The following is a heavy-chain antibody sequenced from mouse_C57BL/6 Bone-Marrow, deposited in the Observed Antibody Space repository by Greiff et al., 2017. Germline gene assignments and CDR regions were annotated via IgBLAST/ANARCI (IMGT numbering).Heavy chain of an antibody. CDR3: ASDYYCSSYWSYYVDY. D-gene: IGHD1-1*01. CDR1: GYTFTSYW. V-gene: IGHV1-69*01. CDR2: IDPSDSYT. Sequence: QVQLQQPGAELVMPGASVKLSCKASGYTFTSYWMHWVKQRPGQGLEWIGEIDPSDSYTNYNQKFKGKSTLTVDKSSSTAYMQLSSLTSEDSAVYYCASDYYCSSYWSYYVDYWGQGTTLTVSS. J-gene: IGHJ2*01.